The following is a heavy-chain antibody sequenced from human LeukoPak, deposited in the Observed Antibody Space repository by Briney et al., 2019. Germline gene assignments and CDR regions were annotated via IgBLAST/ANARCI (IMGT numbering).Heavy chain of an antibody. CDR3: ARNVLGGTGAFDI. V-gene: IGHV1-2*02. CDR1: GYTLTGYY. CDR2: INPDSGGT. D-gene: IGHD1-7*01. Sequence: VDSVKASSQVSGYTLTGYYIHWVRPAAGQGIEWMGWINPDSGGTNYAQKFQGGVTVTRDTSISTAYMELSRLRSDDTAVYYCARNVLGGTGAFDIWGQGTMVTVSS. J-gene: IGHJ3*02.